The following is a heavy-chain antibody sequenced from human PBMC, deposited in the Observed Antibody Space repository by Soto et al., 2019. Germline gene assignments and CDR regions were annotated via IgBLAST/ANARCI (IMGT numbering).Heavy chain of an antibody. CDR1: GGSVSSGSYY. J-gene: IGHJ4*02. V-gene: IGHV4-61*01. D-gene: IGHD6-19*01. CDR3: ARSPDSSGWYRGFADY. CDR2: IYYSGST. Sequence: PSETLSLTCTVSGGSVSSGSYYWSWIRQPPGKGLEWIGYIYYSGSTNYNPSLKSRVTISVDTSKNQFSLKLSSVTAADTAVYYCARSPDSSGWYRGFADYWGQLTLFPVSP.